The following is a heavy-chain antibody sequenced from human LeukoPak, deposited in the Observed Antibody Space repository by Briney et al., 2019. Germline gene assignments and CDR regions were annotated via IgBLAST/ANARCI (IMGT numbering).Heavy chain of an antibody. CDR3: ANYKRGPSYFFDS. J-gene: IGHJ4*02. D-gene: IGHD3-10*01. CDR2: ISGSGGST. CDR1: GFTFSSYA. Sequence: GGSLRLSCAASGFTFSSYAMSWVRQAPGKGLEWVSAISGSGGSTYYADSLKGRFTISRDNSKNTLYLQMDILRAEDTAVYYCANYKRGPSYFFDSWGRGTLVTVSS. V-gene: IGHV3-23*01.